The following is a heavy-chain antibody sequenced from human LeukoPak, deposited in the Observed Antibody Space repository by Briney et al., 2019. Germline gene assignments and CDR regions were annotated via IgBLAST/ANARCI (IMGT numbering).Heavy chain of an antibody. J-gene: IGHJ4*02. CDR2: INPYNGNT. V-gene: IGHV1-18*04. D-gene: IGHD6-19*01. Sequence: ASVKVSCKASGFTFTIYYMHWVRQAPGQGLEWMGWINPYNGNTNYAQKLQGGVTMTTDTSTSTAYMDLRSLRSDDTAVYYCARERSGWFFSNWGQGTLVTVSS. CDR1: GFTFTIYY. CDR3: ARERSGWFFSN.